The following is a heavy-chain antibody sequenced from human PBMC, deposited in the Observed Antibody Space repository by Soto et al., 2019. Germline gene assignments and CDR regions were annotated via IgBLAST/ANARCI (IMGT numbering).Heavy chain of an antibody. J-gene: IGHJ4*02. CDR1: GFTFSSYA. CDR2: ISGSGGST. CDR3: EKRSMSEYQLLLSMGIDY. D-gene: IGHD2-2*01. Sequence: GGSLRLSCAASGFTFSSYAMSWVRQAPGKGLEWVSAISGSGGSTYYAYSVKGRFPISRDNSKNTLYLQMNSLRAEDTAVYYCEKRSMSEYQLLLSMGIDYWGQGTLVTVSS. V-gene: IGHV3-23*01.